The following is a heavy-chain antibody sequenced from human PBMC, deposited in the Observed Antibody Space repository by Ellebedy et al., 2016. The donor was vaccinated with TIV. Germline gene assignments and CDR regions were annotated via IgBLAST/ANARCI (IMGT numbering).Heavy chain of an antibody. CDR3: ASRRGYSFGEDYYFDY. D-gene: IGHD5-18*01. CDR1: GYSFTNYW. Sequence: KVSCKGSGYSFTNYWIAWVRQMPGKGLEWMGIIYPSDSDTRYTPSFQGQVTISADKSISTAYLQWSSLQASDTAIYYCASRRGYSFGEDYYFDYWGQGTLVTVSS. V-gene: IGHV5-51*01. J-gene: IGHJ4*02. CDR2: IYPSDSDT.